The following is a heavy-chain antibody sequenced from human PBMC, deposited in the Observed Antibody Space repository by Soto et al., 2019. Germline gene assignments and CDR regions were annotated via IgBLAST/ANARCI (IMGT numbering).Heavy chain of an antibody. Sequence: QMQLQSSGPGLIKPSETMSLTCTVSGGSISSYYWSWIRQPPGKGLEWIGFVHNNGSTKYNPSLKSRVSISVDVGKNQVSLKLTSVTAADTAVYYCASDRCLRYYYFGMDVWGQWTTVTVSS. V-gene: IGHV4-59*01. CDR3: ASDRCLRYYYFGMDV. D-gene: IGHD5-12*01. J-gene: IGHJ6*02. CDR1: GGSISSYY. CDR2: VHNNGST.